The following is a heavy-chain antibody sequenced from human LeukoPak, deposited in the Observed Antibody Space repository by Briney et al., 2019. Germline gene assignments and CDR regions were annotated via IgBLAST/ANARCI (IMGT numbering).Heavy chain of an antibody. D-gene: IGHD2-8*01. V-gene: IGHV3-30*18. CDR1: GFTFSTYA. J-gene: IGHJ4*02. CDR3: AKGRLNVLNYFDY. Sequence: GGSLRLSCAASGFTFSTYAMHWVRQAPGKGLEWVAVISYDGSEKYYADSVQGRFTISRDNSKNTLYLQMNSLRAEDTALYYCAKGRLNVLNYFDYWGQGTLVTVSS. CDR2: ISYDGSEK.